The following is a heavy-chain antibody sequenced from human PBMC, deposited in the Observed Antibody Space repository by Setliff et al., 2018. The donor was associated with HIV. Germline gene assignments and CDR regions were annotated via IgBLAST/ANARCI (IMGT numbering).Heavy chain of an antibody. Sequence: ASVKVSCKTSGYTFNDFVIHWVRQAPGQRPEYMGWFYPGTGGTGYSPRFQGRLTFSRDTSATTAHVEVNSLTSEDTAVYYCTTAVAQNWYGSGNENYWGQGTLVTVSS. CDR3: TTAVAQNWYGSGNENY. J-gene: IGHJ4*02. CDR1: GYTFNDFV. D-gene: IGHD3-10*01. V-gene: IGHV1-3*01. CDR2: FYPGTGGT.